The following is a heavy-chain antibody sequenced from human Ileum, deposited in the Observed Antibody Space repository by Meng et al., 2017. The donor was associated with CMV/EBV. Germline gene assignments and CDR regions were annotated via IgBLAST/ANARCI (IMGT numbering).Heavy chain of an antibody. J-gene: IGHJ4*02. CDR2: INSDGTIT. D-gene: IGHD3-3*01. V-gene: IGHV3-74*01. Sequence: ASGFTLSDYYMYWVRQAPGKGLVWVSRINSDGTITYYADSLEGRFTISRDNTKNTLYLQMNSLRAEDTAIYYCARGGYDFWTDYLHYWGQGTLVTVSS. CDR3: ARGGYDFWTDYLHY. CDR1: GFTLSDYY.